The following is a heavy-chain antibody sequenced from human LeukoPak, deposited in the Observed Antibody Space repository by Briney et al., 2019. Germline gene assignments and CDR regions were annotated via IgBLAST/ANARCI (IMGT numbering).Heavy chain of an antibody. Sequence: GGSLGLSCAASGFPFSDAWMSWVRQAPGKGLEWVGRIESKTVSGTTEYAAPVKGRFTISRDDSKNTLYLQMNSLKTEDTAVYYCTRDEGDDYFDNWGQGTLVTVSS. D-gene: IGHD3-16*01. CDR2: IESKTVSGTT. V-gene: IGHV3-15*04. CDR1: GFPFSDAW. J-gene: IGHJ4*02. CDR3: TRDEGDDYFDN.